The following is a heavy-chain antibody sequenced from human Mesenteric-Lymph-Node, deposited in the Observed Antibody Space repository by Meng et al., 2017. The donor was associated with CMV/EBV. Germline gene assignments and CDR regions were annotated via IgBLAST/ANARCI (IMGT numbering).Heavy chain of an antibody. CDR2: IYWDDDK. V-gene: IGHV2-5*02. Sequence: ITLKESVPTLVKPTHTLTLTFTFPGCSLSTSGVGVGWIRQPPGKALEWLALIYWDDDKRYSPTLKSRLTITKDTSKNQVVLTMTNMDPVDTATYYCAHSSGIAAAGPFYFDYWGQGNLVTVSS. CDR1: GCSLSTSGVG. J-gene: IGHJ4*02. CDR3: AHSSGIAAAGPFYFDY. D-gene: IGHD6-13*01.